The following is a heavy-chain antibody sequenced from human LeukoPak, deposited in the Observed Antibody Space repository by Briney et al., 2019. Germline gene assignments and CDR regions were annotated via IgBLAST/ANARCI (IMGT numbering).Heavy chain of an antibody. V-gene: IGHV3-21*01. Sequence: GSLRLSCAASGFTFSSYSMNWVRQAPGKGLEWVSSISSSSSYIYYADSVKGRFTISRDNAKNSLDLQMNSLRAEDTAVYYCARDASVRPYYYDSSGYYGTSGAFDIWGQGTMVTVSS. CDR1: GFTFSSYS. J-gene: IGHJ3*02. CDR2: ISSSSSYI. CDR3: ARDASVRPYYYDSSGYYGTSGAFDI. D-gene: IGHD3-22*01.